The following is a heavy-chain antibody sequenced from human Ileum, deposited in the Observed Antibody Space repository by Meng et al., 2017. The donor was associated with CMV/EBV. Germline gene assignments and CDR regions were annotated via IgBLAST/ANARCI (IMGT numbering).Heavy chain of an antibody. CDR1: GGSISSYY. Sequence: QVQLQASGPGLLKPSETLSLTCTVSGGSISSYYWSWIRQPPGKGLEWIGYIYYSGSTNYNPSLKSRVTISVDTSKNQFSLKLSSVTAADTAVYYCARVVGATVDYWGQGTLVTVSS. D-gene: IGHD1-26*01. V-gene: IGHV4-59*01. CDR3: ARVVGATVDY. CDR2: IYYSGST. J-gene: IGHJ4*02.